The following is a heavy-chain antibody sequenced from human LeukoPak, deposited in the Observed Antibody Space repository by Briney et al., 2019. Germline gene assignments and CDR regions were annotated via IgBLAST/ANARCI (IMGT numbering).Heavy chain of an antibody. CDR2: ISSSSSSYI. J-gene: IGHJ4*02. D-gene: IGHD5-12*01. CDR1: GFTFSSYS. Sequence: PGGSLRLSCAASGFTFSSYSMNWVRQAPGKGLEWVSSISSSSSSYIYYADSVKGRFTISRDNAKNSLYLQMNSLRAEDTAVYYCARDPGSGYEEHFDYWGQGTLVTVSS. V-gene: IGHV3-21*01. CDR3: ARDPGSGYEEHFDY.